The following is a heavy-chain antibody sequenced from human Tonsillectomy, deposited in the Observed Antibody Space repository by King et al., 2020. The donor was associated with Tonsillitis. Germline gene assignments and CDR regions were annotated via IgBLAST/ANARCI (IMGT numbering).Heavy chain of an antibody. CDR3: AKDMGTGGIAVAASREYFDY. V-gene: IGHV3-9*01. D-gene: IGHD6-19*01. Sequence: VQLVESGGGLVQPGRSLRLSCAASGFTFDDYAMHWVRQAPGKGLEWVSGISWNSGSIGYADSVKGRFTISRDNAKNSLYLQMNSLRAEDTALYYCAKDMGTGGIAVAASREYFDYWGQGTLVTVSS. J-gene: IGHJ4*02. CDR1: GFTFDDYA. CDR2: ISWNSGSI.